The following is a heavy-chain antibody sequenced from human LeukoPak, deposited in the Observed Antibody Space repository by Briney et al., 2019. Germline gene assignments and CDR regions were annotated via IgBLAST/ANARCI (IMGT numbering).Heavy chain of an antibody. Sequence: PGGSLRLSCAASGFTFRNYGMHWVRQAPGKGLEWVAVISRDGLTKYYADSVKGRFTLDRDNSRNTVYLEINSLRDEDTAVYYCAKEGTWGNWYFDLWGRGTLVIVTS. CDR2: ISRDGLTK. V-gene: IGHV3-30*18. CDR3: AKEGTWGNWYFDL. J-gene: IGHJ2*01. D-gene: IGHD3-16*01. CDR1: GFTFRNYG.